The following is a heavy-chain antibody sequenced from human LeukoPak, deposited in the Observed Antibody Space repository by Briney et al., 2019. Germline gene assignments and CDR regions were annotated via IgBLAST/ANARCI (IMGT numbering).Heavy chain of an antibody. V-gene: IGHV1-18*04. J-gene: IGHJ4*02. D-gene: IGHD5-18*01. CDR2: ISAYNGNT. Sequence: ASVKVSCKASGYTFTSYSISWVRQAPGQGLEWMGWISAYNGNTNYAQKLQGRVTMTTDTSTSTAYMELRSLRSDDTAVYYCARDRRGYSYGSYYFDYWGQGTLVTVSS. CDR1: GYTFTSYS. CDR3: ARDRRGYSYGSYYFDY.